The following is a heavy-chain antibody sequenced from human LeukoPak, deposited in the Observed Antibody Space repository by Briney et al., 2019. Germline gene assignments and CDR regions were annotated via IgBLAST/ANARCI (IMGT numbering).Heavy chain of an antibody. CDR1: GFTFTSYA. Sequence: PGGSLTLSWAASGFTFTSYAMGWVRPAPGNGLGWVSAISSRGSSTFYGDSVKGPFTISRDNSKNTLYLQMNSLRAEDTAVYYCAKPLGYYGSGSYYAPTDYWGQGTLVTVSS. CDR2: ISSRGSST. D-gene: IGHD3-10*01. J-gene: IGHJ4*02. CDR3: AKPLGYYGSGSYYAPTDY. V-gene: IGHV3-23*01.